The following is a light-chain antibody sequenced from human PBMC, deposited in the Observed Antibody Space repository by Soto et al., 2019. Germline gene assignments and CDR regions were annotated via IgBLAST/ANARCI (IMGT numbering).Light chain of an antibody. CDR1: SSDVGAYNL. V-gene: IGLV2-23*01. J-gene: IGLJ2*01. CDR3: CSYAGTGTPVL. Sequence: QSALTQPASVSGSPGQSITISCTGTSSDVGAYNLVSWYQQHPGKAPKLMIYEDIKWPSGVSDRFSGSKSGNTASLTISGLQPEDEADYYCCSYAGTGTPVLFGGGTKVTVL. CDR2: EDI.